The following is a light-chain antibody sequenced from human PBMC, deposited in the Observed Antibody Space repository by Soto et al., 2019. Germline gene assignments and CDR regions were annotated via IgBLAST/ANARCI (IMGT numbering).Light chain of an antibody. CDR1: QSISSY. Sequence: DIQMTQSPSSLSASVGDRVTITCRASQSISSYLNWYQQKPGKAPKLLIYGVSSLQSGVPSRFSGSGSGTDFTLTISSLQPEDFATYYCQQTYNSPLTFGGGTKVEIK. J-gene: IGKJ4*01. CDR3: QQTYNSPLT. V-gene: IGKV1-39*01. CDR2: GVS.